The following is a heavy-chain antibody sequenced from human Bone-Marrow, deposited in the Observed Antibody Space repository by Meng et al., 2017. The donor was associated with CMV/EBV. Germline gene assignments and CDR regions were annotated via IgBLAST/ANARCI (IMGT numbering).Heavy chain of an antibody. J-gene: IGHJ6*04. CDR1: GFTFSSYA. V-gene: IGHV3-23*01. CDR3: AKGPKITIFGVVIEGVMDV. D-gene: IGHD3-3*01. Sequence: GGSLRLSCAASGFTFSSYAMSWVRQAPGRGLEWVSAISGRGGSTYYADSVKGRFTISRDNSKNTLYLQMNSLRAEDTAVYYCAKGPKITIFGVVIEGVMDVWGEGTTVTVSS. CDR2: ISGRGGST.